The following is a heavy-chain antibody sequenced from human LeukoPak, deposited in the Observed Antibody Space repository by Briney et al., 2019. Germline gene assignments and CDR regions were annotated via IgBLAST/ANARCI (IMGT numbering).Heavy chain of an antibody. CDR1: GGSISSSSYY. CDR2: IYYSGST. CDR3: ARLFPTPWNYYDSSGYFDY. D-gene: IGHD3-22*01. V-gene: IGHV4-39*01. Sequence: SETLSPTCTVSGGSISSSSYYWGWIRQPPGKGLEWIGSIYYSGSTYYNPSLKSRVTISVDTSKNQFSLKVSSVTAADTAVYYCARLFPTPWNYYDSSGYFDYWGQGTLVTVSS. J-gene: IGHJ4*02.